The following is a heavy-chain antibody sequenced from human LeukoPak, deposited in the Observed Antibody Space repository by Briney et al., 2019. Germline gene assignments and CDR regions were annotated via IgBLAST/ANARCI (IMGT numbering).Heavy chain of an antibody. CDR2: TSSSDAGT. V-gene: IGHV3-23*01. CDR3: AKATGRYYGSGSFKYYFDY. J-gene: IGHJ4*02. CDR1: GFTFSNAW. D-gene: IGHD3-10*01. Sequence: GGSLRLSCAASGFTFSNAWMSWVRQAPGKGLEWVSATSSSDAGTYHAESVRGRFTISRDNSKNTLYLQMNSLRAEDTAVYYCAKATGRYYGSGSFKYYFDYWGQGTLVTVSS.